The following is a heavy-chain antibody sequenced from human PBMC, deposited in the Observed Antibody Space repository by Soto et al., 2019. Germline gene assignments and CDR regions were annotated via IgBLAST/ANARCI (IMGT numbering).Heavy chain of an antibody. J-gene: IGHJ6*02. V-gene: IGHV1-3*01. CDR3: ATTGGYSGYDDGSYYYYGMDV. CDR2: INAGNGNT. D-gene: IGHD5-12*01. CDR1: GYTFTSYA. Sequence: QVQLVQSGAEVKKPGASVKVSCKASGYTFTSYAMHWVRQAPGQRLEWMGWINAGNGNTKYSQKFQGRVTITRDTSASTAYMELSSLRSEDTAVYYCATTGGYSGYDDGSYYYYGMDVWGQGTTVTVSS.